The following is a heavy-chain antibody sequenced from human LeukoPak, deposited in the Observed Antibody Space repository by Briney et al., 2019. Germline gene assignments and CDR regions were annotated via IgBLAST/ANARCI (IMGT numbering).Heavy chain of an antibody. V-gene: IGHV3-20*04. CDR3: ARGGDDILTGYSPFDY. CDR1: GFTFDDYG. Sequence: GGSLRLSCAASGFTFDDYGMSWVRQAPGKRLEWVSGINWNGGSTGYADSVKGRFTISRDNAKNSLYLQMNSLRAEDTALYYCARGGDDILTGYSPFDYWGQGTLVTVSS. CDR2: INWNGGST. D-gene: IGHD3-9*01. J-gene: IGHJ4*02.